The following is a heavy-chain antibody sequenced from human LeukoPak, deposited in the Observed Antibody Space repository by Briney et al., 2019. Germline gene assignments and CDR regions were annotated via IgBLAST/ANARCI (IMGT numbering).Heavy chain of an antibody. V-gene: IGHV4-38-2*02. Sequence: SETLSLTCTVSGYSISTGYYWDWIRQPPGKGLEWIGSFSCSGSTYYNPSLKSRVTISVDTSKSQFSLYMDSVTAADTAVYYCARDWNRYAYWGQGTLVTVSS. D-gene: IGHD1-1*01. J-gene: IGHJ4*02. CDR2: FSCSGST. CDR1: GYSISTGYY. CDR3: ARDWNRYAY.